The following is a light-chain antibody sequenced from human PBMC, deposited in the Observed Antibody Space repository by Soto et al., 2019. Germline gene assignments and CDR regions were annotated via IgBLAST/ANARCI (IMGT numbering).Light chain of an antibody. Sequence: EIVLTQSPGTLSLSPGERASLSCRASQSVSSSSLAWYQQKPGQAPRLLIFVASNRATGIPDRFSGSGSGTDFTLTISRLEPEDVAVYYCQQYGSSPPYTFGQGTKVEIK. V-gene: IGKV3-20*01. CDR3: QQYGSSPPYT. CDR1: QSVSSSS. CDR2: VAS. J-gene: IGKJ2*01.